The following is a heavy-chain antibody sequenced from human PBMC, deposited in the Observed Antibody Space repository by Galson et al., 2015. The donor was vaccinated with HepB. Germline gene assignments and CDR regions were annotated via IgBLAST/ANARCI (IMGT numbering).Heavy chain of an antibody. CDR2: ISYDGSNK. J-gene: IGHJ5*02. CDR3: ARGEFFNRPSQPAATVIRGINPYWFDP. D-gene: IGHD2-2*01. CDR1: GFTFSSYA. V-gene: IGHV3-30*04. Sequence: SLRLSCAASGFTFSSYAMHWVRQAPGKGLEWVAVISYDGSNKYYADSVKGRFTISRDNSKNTLYLQMNSLRAEDTAVYYCARGEFFNRPSQPAATVIRGINPYWFDPWGQGTLVTVSS.